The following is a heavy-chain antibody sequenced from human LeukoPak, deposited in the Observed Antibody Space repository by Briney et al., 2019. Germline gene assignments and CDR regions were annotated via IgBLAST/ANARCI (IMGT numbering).Heavy chain of an antibody. Sequence: SETLSLTCAVYGGSFSGYYWSWIRQPPGKGLEWIGEINHSGSTNYNPSLKSRVTISADTSKNQFSLKLSSVTAADTAVYYCARDWTKGFDPWGQGTLVTVSS. J-gene: IGHJ5*02. D-gene: IGHD1-1*01. CDR1: GGSFSGYY. V-gene: IGHV4-34*01. CDR2: INHSGST. CDR3: ARDWTKGFDP.